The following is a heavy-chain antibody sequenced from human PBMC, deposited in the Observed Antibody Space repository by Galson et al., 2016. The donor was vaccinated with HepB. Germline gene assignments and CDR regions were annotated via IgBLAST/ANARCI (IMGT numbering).Heavy chain of an antibody. CDR2: LSGSGART. V-gene: IGHV3-23*01. CDR3: VKFRRRLVENVYYYYGMDV. CDR1: GLTFRSYA. D-gene: IGHD6-19*01. Sequence: SLRLSCAAFGLTFRSYAMSWVRQAPGKGLEWVSGLSGSGARTNYADSVNGRFTISRDNSENTLYLQMNSLTVEDTAIYYCVKFRRRLVENVYYYYGMDVWGQGTTVTVSS. J-gene: IGHJ6*01.